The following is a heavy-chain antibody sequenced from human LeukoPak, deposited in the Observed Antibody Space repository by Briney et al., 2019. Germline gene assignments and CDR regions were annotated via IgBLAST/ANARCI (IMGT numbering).Heavy chain of an antibody. CDR2: IKQDGSEK. J-gene: IGHJ6*03. V-gene: IGHV3-7*01. D-gene: IGHD4/OR15-4a*01. Sequence: GGSLRLSCAASGFTFSSHWMSWVRQAPGKGLEWVANIKQDGSEKYYVDSVKGRFTISRDNAKNSLYLQMNSLRAEDTAVYYCARRVPYYYYMAVWGKGTTATVSS. CDR1: GFTFSSHW. CDR3: ARRVPYYYYMAV.